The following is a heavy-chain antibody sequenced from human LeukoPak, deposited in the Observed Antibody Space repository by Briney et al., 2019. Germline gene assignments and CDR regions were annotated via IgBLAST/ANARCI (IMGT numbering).Heavy chain of an antibody. J-gene: IGHJ4*02. CDR3: ARVRELYSYGFRGVLFDY. D-gene: IGHD5-18*01. CDR2: IYYSGST. V-gene: IGHV4-59*01. CDR1: GGSISSYY. Sequence: PSETLSLTCTVSGGSISSYYWSWIRQPPGKGLEWIGYIYYSGSTNYNPSLKSRVTISVDTSKNQFSLKLSSVTAADTAVYYCARVRELYSYGFRGVLFDYWGQGTLVTVSS.